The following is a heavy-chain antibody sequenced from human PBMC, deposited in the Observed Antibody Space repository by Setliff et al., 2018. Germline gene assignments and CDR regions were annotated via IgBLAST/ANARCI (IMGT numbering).Heavy chain of an antibody. CDR2: IHYSGSP. V-gene: IGHV4-59*01. CDR3: ARDQDFWSGYYRASHYMDV. J-gene: IGHJ6*03. Sequence: PSETLSLTCTVSGGSISSYYWNWIRQPPGKGLEWIGYIHYSGSPNYHPSLKSRVSTSVDTSQNQISLKLSSVTAADTAVYYCARDQDFWSGYYRASHYMDVWGKGTTVTVSS. D-gene: IGHD3-3*01. CDR1: GGSISSYY.